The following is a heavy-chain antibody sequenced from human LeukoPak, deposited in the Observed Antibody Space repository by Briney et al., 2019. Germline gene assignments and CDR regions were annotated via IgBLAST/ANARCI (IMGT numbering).Heavy chain of an antibody. Sequence: GESLKISCXGSGYRFVNYWIGWVREMAGKGLEWMGIIYPGDSDTRYSPSSQGQVTMSADMSISTAYLQWSSLKASDTAMYYCARQHSSSTFDIWGQGTMVTVSS. CDR1: GYRFVNYW. D-gene: IGHD2-2*01. V-gene: IGHV5-51*01. CDR3: ARQHSSSTFDI. CDR2: IYPGDSDT. J-gene: IGHJ3*02.